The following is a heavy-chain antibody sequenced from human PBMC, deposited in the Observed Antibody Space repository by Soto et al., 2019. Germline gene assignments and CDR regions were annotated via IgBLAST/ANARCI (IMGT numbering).Heavy chain of an antibody. D-gene: IGHD5-12*01. CDR1: GFTFSRYS. J-gene: IGHJ4*02. Sequence: GGSLRLSCAASGFTFSRYSMHWVRQAPGKGLEYVAGISSNGESSYVADSVKDRFTISRDNSNNTLYLQMGSLRPEDMAIFFCARGSGYDYDGPAGWGPQFDHWGQGALVTVSS. CDR2: ISSNGESS. CDR3: ARGSGYDYDGPAGWGPQFDH. V-gene: IGHV3-64*02.